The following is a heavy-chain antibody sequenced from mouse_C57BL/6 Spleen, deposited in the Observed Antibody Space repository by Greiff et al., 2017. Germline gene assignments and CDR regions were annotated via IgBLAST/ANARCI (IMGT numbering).Heavy chain of an antibody. Sequence: EVKLVESGGDLVKPGGSLKLSCAASGFTFSSYGMSWVRQTPDKRLEWVATISSGGSYTYYPDSVKGRFTISRDNAKNTLYLQMSSLKSEDTAMYYCARQDYCNCVDYWGQGTTLTVSS. D-gene: IGHD2-1*01. CDR3: ARQDYCNCVDY. CDR2: ISSGGSYT. V-gene: IGHV5-6*01. J-gene: IGHJ2*01. CDR1: GFTFSSYG.